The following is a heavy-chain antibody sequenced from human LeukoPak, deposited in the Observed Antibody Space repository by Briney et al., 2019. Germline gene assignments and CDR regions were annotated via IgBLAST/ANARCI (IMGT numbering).Heavy chain of an antibody. V-gene: IGHV3-74*01. J-gene: IGHJ4*02. CDR2: INSDGSST. D-gene: IGHD6-19*01. Sequence: PGGSLRLSCAASGFTFSSYWMHWVRQAPGKGLVWVSRINSDGSSTGYADSVKGRFTISRDNAKNTLYPQMNSLRAEDTAVYYCARGRGYSSRGIDYWGQGTLVTVSS. CDR1: GFTFSSYW. CDR3: ARGRGYSSRGIDY.